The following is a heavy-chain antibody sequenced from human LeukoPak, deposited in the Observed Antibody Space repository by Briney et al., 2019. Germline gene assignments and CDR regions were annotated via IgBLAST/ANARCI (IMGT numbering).Heavy chain of an antibody. V-gene: IGHV3-21*01. J-gene: IGHJ4*02. CDR2: ISSSGSYI. D-gene: IGHD6-19*01. CDR1: GFTFSSYE. CDR3: ARLYSSGWPYYFDY. Sequence: GGSLRLSCAASGFTFSSYEMNWVRQAPGKGLEWVSSISSSGSYIYYADSVKGRFTISRDNAKNSLYLQMNSLRAEDTAVYYCARLYSSGWPYYFDYWGQGTLVTVSS.